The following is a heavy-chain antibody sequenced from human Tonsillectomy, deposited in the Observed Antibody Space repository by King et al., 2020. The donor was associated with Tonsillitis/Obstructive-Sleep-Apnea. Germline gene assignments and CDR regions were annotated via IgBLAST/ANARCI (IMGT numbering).Heavy chain of an antibody. CDR2: ISYDGSDK. D-gene: IGHD6-19*01. CDR1: GFTFNTYA. Sequence: VQLVESGGGVVQPGRSLRLSCAASGFTFNTYAMHRVRQAPGKGLEWVAVISYDGSDKYYADSVKGRFTISRDNSKNTLYLQMNSLRAEDTAVYYCAEITGWSTRIDYWGQGTLVTVSS. V-gene: IGHV3-30*01. CDR3: AEITGWSTRIDY. J-gene: IGHJ4*02.